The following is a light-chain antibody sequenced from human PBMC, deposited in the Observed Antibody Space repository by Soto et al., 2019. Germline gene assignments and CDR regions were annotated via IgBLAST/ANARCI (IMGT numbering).Light chain of an antibody. V-gene: IGKV3D-20*02. CDR3: QQRNYWKVT. J-gene: IGKJ5*01. CDR1: QSVSSNY. CDR2: GAS. Sequence: EIVLTQSPGTLSLSPGERASISGRASQSVSSNYLAWYQQNPGQAPRLLIYGASSRATGIPDRFSGSGSGTDFTLTISRLEPEDFAVYYCQQRNYWKVTFGQGTRVEIK.